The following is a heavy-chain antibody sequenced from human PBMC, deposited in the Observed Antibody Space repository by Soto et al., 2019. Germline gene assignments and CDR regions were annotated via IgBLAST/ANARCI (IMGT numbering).Heavy chain of an antibody. CDR1: GGSISSYY. Sequence: LSLTCTVSGGSISSYYWSWIRQPAGNGLEWIGRIYTSGSTNYNPSLKSRVTMSVDTSKNQFSLKLSSVTAADTAVYYCARDRRSGPYRSSPDWFDPWGQGSMVTVSS. CDR2: IYTSGST. CDR3: ARDRRSGPYRSSPDWFDP. D-gene: IGHD6-6*01. J-gene: IGHJ5*02. V-gene: IGHV4-4*07.